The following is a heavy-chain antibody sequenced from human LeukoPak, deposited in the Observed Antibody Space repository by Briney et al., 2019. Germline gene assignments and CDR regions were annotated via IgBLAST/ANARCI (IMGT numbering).Heavy chain of an antibody. V-gene: IGHV3-23*01. J-gene: IGHJ4*02. CDR3: GKTTVGYSSGQKPAWPVDY. Sequence: GGSLRLSCEASGFTFGSHAMYWVRQAPGKGLEWVAGIFGSGGSPHYADSVKGRFTISRDNSRNTVYLQINSRRAEDTAVYYCGKTTVGYSSGQKPAWPVDYWGQGTLVTVSS. D-gene: IGHD5-18*01. CDR2: IFGSGGSP. CDR1: GFTFGSHA.